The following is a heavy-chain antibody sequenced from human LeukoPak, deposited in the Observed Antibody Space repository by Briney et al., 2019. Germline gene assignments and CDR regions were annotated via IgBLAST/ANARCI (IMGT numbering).Heavy chain of an antibody. J-gene: IGHJ4*02. CDR1: GFTFSSYS. CDR2: ISSSSSYI. Sequence: GGSLRLSCAASGFTFSSYSMNWVRQAPGKGLEWVSSISSSSSYIYYADSVKGRFTISRDNAKNSLYLQMNSLRAEDTAVYYCTKTPSFGELYIDYWGQGTLVTVSS. V-gene: IGHV3-21*04. CDR3: TKTPSFGELYIDY. D-gene: IGHD3-10*01.